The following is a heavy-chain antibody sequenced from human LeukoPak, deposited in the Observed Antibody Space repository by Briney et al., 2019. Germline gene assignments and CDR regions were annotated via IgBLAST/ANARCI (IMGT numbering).Heavy chain of an antibody. CDR3: ARDKLAYCGGDCYPDA. D-gene: IGHD2-21*02. CDR1: GFTFSSYG. V-gene: IGHV3-21*01. J-gene: IGHJ5*02. Sequence: PGGSLRLFCAVSGFTFSSYGMNWIRQAPGRGLEWVSSISSGSTYIYYAGSVKGRFTISRDNGKNSLYLQMNSLRAEDTAVYYCARDKLAYCGGDCYPDAWGQGTLVTASS. CDR2: ISSGSTYI.